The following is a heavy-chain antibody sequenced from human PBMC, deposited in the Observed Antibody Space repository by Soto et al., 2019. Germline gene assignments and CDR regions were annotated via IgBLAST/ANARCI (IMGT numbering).Heavy chain of an antibody. Sequence: SETLSLTCTVSGDSVTSVSDYWSWIRQPPGKGLEWIGEINHSGSTNYNPSLKSRVTISVDTSKNQFSLKLSSVTAADTAVYYCARGGFGGSYWSIYYYYGMDVWGQGTTVTVSS. D-gene: IGHD1-26*01. CDR3: ARGGFGGSYWSIYYYYGMDV. J-gene: IGHJ6*02. V-gene: IGHV4-39*07. CDR2: INHSGST. CDR1: GDSVTSVSDY.